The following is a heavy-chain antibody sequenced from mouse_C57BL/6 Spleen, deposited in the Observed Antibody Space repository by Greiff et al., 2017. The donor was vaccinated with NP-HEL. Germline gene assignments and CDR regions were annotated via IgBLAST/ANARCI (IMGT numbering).Heavy chain of an antibody. Sequence: VQLQQPGAELVKPGASVKMSCKASGYTFTSYWITWVKQRPGQGLEWIGDIYPGSGSTNYNEKFKSKATLTVDTSSSTAYMQLSSLTSEDSAVYYCARWGITTVRDYFDYWGQGTTLTVSS. CDR3: ARWGITTVRDYFDY. CDR1: GYTFTSYW. J-gene: IGHJ2*01. D-gene: IGHD1-1*01. V-gene: IGHV1-55*01. CDR2: IYPGSGST.